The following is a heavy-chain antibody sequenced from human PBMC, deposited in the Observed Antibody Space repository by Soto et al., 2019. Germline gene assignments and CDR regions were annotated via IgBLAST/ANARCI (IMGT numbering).Heavy chain of an antibody. CDR1: GGTFSSYV. D-gene: IGHD2-15*01. V-gene: IGHV1-69*01. J-gene: IGHJ5*02. Sequence: QVHLEQSGAEVKKPGSSVKVSCKFSGGTFSSYVIIWVRQAPGQGLLWIGVIVPVSGTANYAQKFYGRVTISADAAPNVAYMELSNVIFDDPAVYSCATVDRSVAMVVWFDPCGQGTLVTVSS. CDR2: IVPVSGTA. CDR3: ATVDRSVAMVVWFDP.